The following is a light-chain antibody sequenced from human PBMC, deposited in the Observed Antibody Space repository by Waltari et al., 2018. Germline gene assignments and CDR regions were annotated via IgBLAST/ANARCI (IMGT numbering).Light chain of an antibody. J-gene: IGKJ4*01. CDR2: AAS. CDR1: EDIGTY. Sequence: DIVMTQSPPSMSASVGDRITMTCRSSEDIGTYLAWYQQKPAESPQLLISAASILQSGVPSRLSGIGSGKAFTLTISSLLPEDFATFFCQQADSFPLTFVGGTKVEVK. V-gene: IGKV1-12*01. CDR3: QQADSFPLT.